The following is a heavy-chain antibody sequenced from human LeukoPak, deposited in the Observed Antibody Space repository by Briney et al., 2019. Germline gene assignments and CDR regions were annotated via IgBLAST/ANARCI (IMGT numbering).Heavy chain of an antibody. V-gene: IGHV4-59*01. J-gene: IGHJ6*03. Sequence: SETLSLTCTVSGGSISSYYWSWIRQPPGKGLEGIGYIYYSGSTNYNPSLKSRVTISVDTSKNQFSLKLSSVTAADTAVYYCARDPFDYYGSGSYYFGWAYYYYYMDVWGKGTTVTISS. CDR2: IYYSGST. CDR3: ARDPFDYYGSGSYYFGWAYYYYYMDV. D-gene: IGHD3-10*01. CDR1: GGSISSYY.